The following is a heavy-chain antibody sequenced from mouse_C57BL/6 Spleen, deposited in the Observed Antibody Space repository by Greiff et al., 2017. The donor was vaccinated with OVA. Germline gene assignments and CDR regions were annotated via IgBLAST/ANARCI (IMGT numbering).Heavy chain of an antibody. D-gene: IGHD3-2*02. CDR1: GFTFSDYG. Sequence: EVKLVESGGGLVKPGGSLKLSCAASGFTFSDYGMHWVRQAPEKGLEWVAYISSGSSTIYYADTVKGRFTISRDNAKNTLFLQMTSLRSEDTAMYYCARCSGYRRDYFDYWGQGTTLTVSS. J-gene: IGHJ2*01. CDR2: ISSGSSTI. V-gene: IGHV5-17*01. CDR3: ARCSGYRRDYFDY.